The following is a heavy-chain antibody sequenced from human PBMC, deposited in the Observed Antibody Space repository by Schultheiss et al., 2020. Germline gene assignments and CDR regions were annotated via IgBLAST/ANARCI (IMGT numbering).Heavy chain of an antibody. CDR1: GFTFSSYG. Sequence: GGSLRLSCAASGFTFSSYGMHWVRQAPGKGLVWVSRINIDGSSTNYADSVKGRFTISRDNAKNTLYLQMNSLRAEDTAVYYCANVGLPTVTTDYWGQGTLVTVSS. CDR3: ANVGLPTVTTDY. CDR2: INIDGSST. V-gene: IGHV3-74*01. J-gene: IGHJ4*02. D-gene: IGHD4-17*01.